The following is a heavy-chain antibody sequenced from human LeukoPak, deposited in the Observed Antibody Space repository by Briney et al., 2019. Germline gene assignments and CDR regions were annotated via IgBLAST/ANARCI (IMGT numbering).Heavy chain of an antibody. CDR3: AKDLYFTS. D-gene: IGHD2-8*01. CDR2: ITGPGGGT. CDR1: GFTFSDYP. Sequence: GGSLRLSCAAPGFTFSDYPMYWVRQAPGKGLEWVSAITGPGGGTYYADSVKGRFTISRDNSKNTLYLQMNSLRAEDTALYYCAKDLYFTSWGQGALVIVSS. V-gene: IGHV3-23*01. J-gene: IGHJ4*02.